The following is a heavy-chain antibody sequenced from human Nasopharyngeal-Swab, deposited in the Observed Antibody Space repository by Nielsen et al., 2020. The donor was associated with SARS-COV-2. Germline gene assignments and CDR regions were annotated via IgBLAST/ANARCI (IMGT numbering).Heavy chain of an antibody. V-gene: IGHV3-48*04. CDR2: ISSSSSTI. J-gene: IGHJ6*02. CDR3: ARDLDYYGSGTNGMDV. D-gene: IGHD3-10*01. Sequence: WIRQPPGKGLEWVSYISSSSSTIYYADSVKGRFTISRDNAKNSLYLQMNSLRAEDTAVYYCARDLDYYGSGTNGMDVWGQGTTVTVSS.